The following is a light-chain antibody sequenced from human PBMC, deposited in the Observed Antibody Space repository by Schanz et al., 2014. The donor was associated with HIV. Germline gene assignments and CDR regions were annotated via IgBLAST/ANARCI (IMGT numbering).Light chain of an antibody. V-gene: IGLV2-14*03. J-gene: IGLJ3*02. Sequence: QSALTQPASVSASPGQSITISCTGISSDVGGFYSVSWYQQHPGKAPKLMIFDVSNRPSGVSNRFSGSKSGNTASLTISGLQAEDEAEYYCSSSSTNTCVFGGGTKLTVL. CDR1: SSDVGGFYS. CDR3: SSSSTNTCV. CDR2: DVS.